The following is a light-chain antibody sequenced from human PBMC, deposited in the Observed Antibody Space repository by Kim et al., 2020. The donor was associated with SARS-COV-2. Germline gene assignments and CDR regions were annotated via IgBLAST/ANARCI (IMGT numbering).Light chain of an antibody. CDR3: QQYNSYPWT. V-gene: IGKV1-5*03. CDR1: QSISSW. Sequence: AAGGERVTINCRASQSISSWLAWYQQKPGKAPKLLIYKASSLESGVPSRFSGSGSGTEFTLTISSLQPDDFATYYCQQYNSYPWTFGQGTKVDIK. CDR2: KAS. J-gene: IGKJ1*01.